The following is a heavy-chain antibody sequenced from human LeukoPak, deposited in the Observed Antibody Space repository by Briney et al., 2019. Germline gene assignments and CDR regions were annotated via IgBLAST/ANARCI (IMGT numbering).Heavy chain of an antibody. V-gene: IGHV3-33*01. CDR3: ARDPYYYDSSGYYYYYYGMDV. J-gene: IGHJ6*02. CDR1: GFTFSSYG. CDR2: IWYDGSNK. Sequence: GGSLRLSCAASGFTFSSYGMHWVRQAPGKGLEWVAVIWYDGSNKYYADSVKGRFTISRDNSKNTLYLQMNSLRAKDTAVYYCARDPYYYDSSGYYYYYYGMDVWAKGPRSPSP. D-gene: IGHD3-22*01.